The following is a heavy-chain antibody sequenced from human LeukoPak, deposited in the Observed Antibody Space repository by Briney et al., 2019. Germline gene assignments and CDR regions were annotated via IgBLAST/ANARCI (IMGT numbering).Heavy chain of an antibody. CDR1: GGSISSGDYY. CDR2: IYYSGST. D-gene: IGHD3-3*01. V-gene: IGHV4-30-4*08. Sequence: PSQTLSLTCTVSGGSISSGDYYSSWIRQPPGKGLEWIGYIYYSGSTYYNPSLKSRVTISVDTSKNQFSLKLSSVTAADTAVYYCARGASLEWLYWFDPWGQGTLVTVSS. CDR3: ARGASLEWLYWFDP. J-gene: IGHJ5*02.